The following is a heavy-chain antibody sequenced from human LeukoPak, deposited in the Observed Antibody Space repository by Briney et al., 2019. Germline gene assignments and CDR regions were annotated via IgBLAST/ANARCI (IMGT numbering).Heavy chain of an antibody. V-gene: IGHV3-49*04. Sequence: GGSLRLSCTASGFTFGDYAMSWVRQAPGKGLEWVGFIRSKAYGGTTEYAASVKGRFTISRDDSKSIAYLQMNSLKTEDTAVYYCTRDRRSWGSSYYYYGMDVWGQGTTVTVSS. CDR1: GFTFGDYA. CDR3: TRDRRSWGSSYYYYGMDV. D-gene: IGHD2-2*01. J-gene: IGHJ6*02. CDR2: IRSKAYGGTT.